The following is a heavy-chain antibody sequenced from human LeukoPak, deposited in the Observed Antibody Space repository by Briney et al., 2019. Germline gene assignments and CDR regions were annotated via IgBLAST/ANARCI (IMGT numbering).Heavy chain of an antibody. Sequence: PGGSLRLSCAASGFTFSIYGMHWVRQAPGKGLQWVAVISSDGSNQYYTDSVKGRFTISRDNSKNTLYLQMSNLTVEDTAVYYCAKDRAYLGSYWGQGTLVTVSS. D-gene: IGHD1-26*01. CDR2: ISSDGSNQ. CDR3: AKDRAYLGSY. CDR1: GFTFSIYG. V-gene: IGHV3-30*18. J-gene: IGHJ4*02.